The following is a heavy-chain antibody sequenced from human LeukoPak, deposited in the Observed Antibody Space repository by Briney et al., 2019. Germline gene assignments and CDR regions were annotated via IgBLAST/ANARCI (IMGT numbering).Heavy chain of an antibody. Sequence: GGSLRLSCTAAGFTFSSYAMSWVRQAPGKGLEWVSTFSGDGGNTYYAASVKGRFTISRDNSKNTLYLQMNSLRAEDTAVYYCVKSLDDYGDRFDYWGQGALVTVAS. D-gene: IGHD4-17*01. J-gene: IGHJ4*02. CDR2: FSGDGGNT. V-gene: IGHV3-23*01. CDR1: GFTFSSYA. CDR3: VKSLDDYGDRFDY.